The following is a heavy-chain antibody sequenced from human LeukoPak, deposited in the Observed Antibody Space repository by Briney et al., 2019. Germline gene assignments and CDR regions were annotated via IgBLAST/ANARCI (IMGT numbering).Heavy chain of an antibody. Sequence: GGSLRLSCAASGFTFSSYSMNWVRQAPGKGLEWVSYISSSSSTIYYADSVKGRFTISRDNAKNSLYLQMNSLRAEDTAVYYCAREXLXMVXGVMRGSFDYWGQGTLVTVSS. J-gene: IGHJ4*02. D-gene: IGHD3-10*01. CDR2: ISSSSSTI. CDR1: GFTFSSYS. CDR3: AREXLXMVXGVMRGSFDY. V-gene: IGHV3-48*01.